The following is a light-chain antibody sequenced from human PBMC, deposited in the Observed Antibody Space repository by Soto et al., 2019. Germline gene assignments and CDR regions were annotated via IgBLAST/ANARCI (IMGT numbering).Light chain of an antibody. CDR3: EAWDDTLNGHV. J-gene: IGLJ3*02. V-gene: IGLV1-36*01. Sequence: QSVLTQPPSVSEAPRQRVTISCSGSSSNIGENYVNWYQQVPGKAPKLVLYHDDLLPSGVSDRFSGSKSGTSASLAISGLQSEDEAEYYCEAWDDTLNGHVFGGGTKLTVL. CDR2: HDD. CDR1: SSNIGENY.